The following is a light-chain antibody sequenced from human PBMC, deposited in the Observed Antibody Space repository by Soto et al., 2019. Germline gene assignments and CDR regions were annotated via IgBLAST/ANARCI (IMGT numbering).Light chain of an antibody. Sequence: EIVLTRSPGTVSLSPGERATLSCRASQSVSSIYLAWYQKKPGQAPRLLIYGASSRATDIPDRLSGSGSGTDFTLTISRMEPEDSAVYYCQQYGTSPTFGGGTKVDIK. CDR2: GAS. CDR1: QSVSSIY. J-gene: IGKJ4*01. V-gene: IGKV3-20*01. CDR3: QQYGTSPT.